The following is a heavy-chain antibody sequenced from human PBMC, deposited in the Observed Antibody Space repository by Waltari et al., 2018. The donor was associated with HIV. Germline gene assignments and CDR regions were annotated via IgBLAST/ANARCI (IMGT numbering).Heavy chain of an antibody. CDR1: GFTFSDHY. Sequence: EVQLVESGGGLVQPGGSLRLSCAASGFTFSDHYMDWVRQAQGKGRGGVGRTRNKANSYTKEYAGSVKGRFTISRDDSKNSLYLQMNSLKTEDTAVYYCARERYSSGWYSDYWGQGTLVTVSS. D-gene: IGHD6-19*01. V-gene: IGHV3-72*01. J-gene: IGHJ4*02. CDR3: ARERYSSGWYSDY. CDR2: TRNKANSYTK.